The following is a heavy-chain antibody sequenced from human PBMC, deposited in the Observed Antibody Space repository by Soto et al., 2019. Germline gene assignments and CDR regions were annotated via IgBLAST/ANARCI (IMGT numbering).Heavy chain of an antibody. CDR3: TRCYYGSESYYKTVFDY. CDR2: IYYSGST. V-gene: IGHV4-31*03. D-gene: IGHD3-10*01. J-gene: IGHJ4*02. CDR1: GGSISSGGYY. Sequence: QVQLQESGPGLVKPSQTLSLTCTVSGGSISSGGYYWSCIRQHPGKVLEWIGYIYYSGSTYYNPSLKSRVTISVETSKNQFSLKLSSVTAADTAVYYCTRCYYGSESYYKTVFDYWGQGTLVTVSS.